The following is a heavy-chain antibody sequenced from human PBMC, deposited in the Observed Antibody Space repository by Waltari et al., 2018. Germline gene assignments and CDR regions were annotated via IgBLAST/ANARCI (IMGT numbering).Heavy chain of an antibody. CDR2: IIPIVGTA. CDR3: ARDRWGGYDRLIDY. Sequence: QVQLVQSGAEVKKPGSSVKVSCKASGGTFSSYAISWVRPAPGKGLEWMGRIIPIVGTANYAQKFQGRGTITADKSTSTAYMELSSLRSEDTAVYYCARDRWGGYDRLIDYLGQGTLVTVSS. V-gene: IGHV1-69*08. J-gene: IGHJ4*02. CDR1: GGTFSSYA. D-gene: IGHD5-12*01.